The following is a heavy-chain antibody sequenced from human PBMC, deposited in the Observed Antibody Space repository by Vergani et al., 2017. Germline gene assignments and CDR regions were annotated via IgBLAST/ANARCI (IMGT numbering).Heavy chain of an antibody. J-gene: IGHJ4*02. CDR1: GGSFSGYY. CDR3: ARGGRRGYSYGLANYCDY. D-gene: IGHD5-18*01. CDR2: INHSGST. Sequence: QVQLQQWGAGLLKPSETLSLTCAVYGGSFSGYYWSWIRQPPGTGLEWIGEINHSGSTNYNPSLKSRVTISVDTSKNQCSLKLSSVTAADTAVYYCARGGRRGYSYGLANYCDYWGQGTLVTVSS. V-gene: IGHV4-34*01.